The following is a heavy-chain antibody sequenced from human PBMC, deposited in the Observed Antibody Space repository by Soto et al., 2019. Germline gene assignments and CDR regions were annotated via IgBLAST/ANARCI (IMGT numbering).Heavy chain of an antibody. V-gene: IGHV1-24*01. Sequence: ASVKVSCKVSGYTLTELSMHWVRQAPGKGLEWMGGFDPEDGETIYAQKFQGRVTMTEDTSTDTAYMELSSLRSEDTAVYYCACAGASGNGSPYYAFDIWGQGTMVTVSS. CDR3: ACAGASGNGSPYYAFDI. CDR1: GYTLTELS. J-gene: IGHJ3*02. D-gene: IGHD3-10*02. CDR2: FDPEDGET.